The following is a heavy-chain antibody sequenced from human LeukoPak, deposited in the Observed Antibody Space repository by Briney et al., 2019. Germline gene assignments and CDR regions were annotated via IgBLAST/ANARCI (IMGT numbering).Heavy chain of an antibody. Sequence: QTGGSLRLSCAASGFTFSSYGMHWVRQAPGKGLEWVAFIRYDGSNKYYADSVKGRFTISRDNSKNTLYLQMNSLRAEDTAVYYCAKDGGWGYEEAFDIWGQGTMVTVSS. CDR1: GFTFSSYG. CDR3: AKDGGWGYEEAFDI. D-gene: IGHD7-27*01. J-gene: IGHJ3*02. CDR2: IRYDGSNK. V-gene: IGHV3-30*02.